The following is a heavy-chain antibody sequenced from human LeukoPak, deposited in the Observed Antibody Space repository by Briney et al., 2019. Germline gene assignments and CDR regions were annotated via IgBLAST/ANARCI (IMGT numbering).Heavy chain of an antibody. CDR3: AKASGAVDDHLFDS. J-gene: IGHJ5*01. CDR1: GFTFSSDS. V-gene: IGHV3-23*01. Sequence: GGSLRLSCAASGFTFSSDSMSWFRRAPGRGVQGWSGSSGSGGSTYYADSVKGRVTISRDKSKNTLYLQMNSLRAEDTAVYYCAKASGAVDDHLFDSWGQGTLVTVSS. CDR2: SSGSGGST. D-gene: IGHD6-19*01.